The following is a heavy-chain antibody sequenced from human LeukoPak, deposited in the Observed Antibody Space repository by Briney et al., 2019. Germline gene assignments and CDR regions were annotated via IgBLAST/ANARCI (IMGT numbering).Heavy chain of an antibody. CDR2: ISVDGNNK. J-gene: IGHJ4*02. CDR3: AKDQSQ. Sequence: GRSLRLSCAASGFTLSDYVMHWVRQAPGKGLEWVAVISVDGNNKYYGDSVKGRFTISRDNSKNTLYLQINSLRPEDTAVYYCAKDQSQWGQGTLVIVSS. V-gene: IGHV3-30*18. CDR1: GFTLSDYV.